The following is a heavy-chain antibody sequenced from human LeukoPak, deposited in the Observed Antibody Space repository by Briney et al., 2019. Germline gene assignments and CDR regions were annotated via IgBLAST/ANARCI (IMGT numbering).Heavy chain of an antibody. Sequence: GASLKVSCEPSLDSFTSYTISSVPQAPGQGLEWMGRIIPILGIANYAQKFQGRVTITADRSTITAYMELSSLRSEVTAVYYCERDSIYYFDYWGQGTLVTVSS. J-gene: IGHJ4*02. CDR2: IIPILGIA. CDR3: ERDSIYYFDY. D-gene: IGHD5-24*01. V-gene: IGHV1-69*04. CDR1: LDSFTSYT.